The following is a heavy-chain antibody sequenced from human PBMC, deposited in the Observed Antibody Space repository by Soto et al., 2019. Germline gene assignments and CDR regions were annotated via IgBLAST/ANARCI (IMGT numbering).Heavy chain of an antibody. CDR1: GFTFSSYA. J-gene: IGHJ4*02. CDR2: ISGSGGST. V-gene: IGHV3-23*01. CDR3: AKDVGAPYSSSPLGFDY. Sequence: GGSLRLSCAASGFTFSSYAMSWVRQAPGKGLEWVSAISGSGGSTYYADSVKGRFTISRDNSKNTLYLQMNSLRAEDTAVYYCAKDVGAPYSSSPLGFDYWGQGTLVTVSS. D-gene: IGHD6-6*01.